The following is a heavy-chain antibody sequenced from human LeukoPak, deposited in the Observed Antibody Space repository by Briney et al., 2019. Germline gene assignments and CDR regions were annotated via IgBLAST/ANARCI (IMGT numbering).Heavy chain of an antibody. Sequence: ASVKVSCEASGYTFTNYAMNWVRQAPGQGLEWMGWINTDTGNPTYAQGFTRRLVFSLDTSASTAYLQISGLKAEDTAVYYCARTLFGDQYQLLHNWFDPWGQGTLVTVSS. CDR1: GYTFTNYA. CDR3: ARTLFGDQYQLLHNWFDP. CDR2: INTDTGNP. J-gene: IGHJ5*02. V-gene: IGHV7-4-1*02. D-gene: IGHD2-2*01.